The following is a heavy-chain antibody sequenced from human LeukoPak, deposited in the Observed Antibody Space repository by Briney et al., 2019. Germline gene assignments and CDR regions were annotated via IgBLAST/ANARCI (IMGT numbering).Heavy chain of an antibody. D-gene: IGHD3-22*01. J-gene: IGHJ4*02. V-gene: IGHV3-30*02. CDR1: GFTFSSYG. CDR3: DDSAYSR. Sequence: AGGSLRLSCAASGFTFSSYGMHLVRQAPGKGLEWVAFIQYDGTNKYYADSVKGRFTISRDNSKNTLYLQMNSLRPEDTAVYYCDDSAYSRWGQGTLVTVSS. CDR2: IQYDGTNK.